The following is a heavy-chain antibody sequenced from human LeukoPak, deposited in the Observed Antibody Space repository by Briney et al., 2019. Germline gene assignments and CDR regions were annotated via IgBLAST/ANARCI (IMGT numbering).Heavy chain of an antibody. D-gene: IGHD3-22*01. J-gene: IGHJ4*02. CDR2: ISSSGSTI. CDR3: ARGYYDSSGYPLFDY. CDR1: GFIFSDYY. V-gene: IGHV3-11*04. Sequence: PGGSLRLSCAASGFIFSDYYMNWIRQAPGKGLEWVSYISSSGSTIYYADSVKGRFTISRDNAKNSLYLQMNSLRAEDTAVYYCARGYYDSSGYPLFDYWGQGTLVTVSS.